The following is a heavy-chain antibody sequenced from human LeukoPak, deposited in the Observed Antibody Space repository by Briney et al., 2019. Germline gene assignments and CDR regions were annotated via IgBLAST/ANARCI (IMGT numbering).Heavy chain of an antibody. CDR1: EFSVDSNY. V-gene: IGHV3-66*01. CDR2: IYSGGST. J-gene: IGHJ3*02. Sequence: GGSLRLSCAASEFSVDSNYMTWVRQAPGKGLEWVSVIYSGGSTYYADSVKGRFTISRDNSKNTLYLQMNSLRAEDTAVYYCARDDYGDLHAFDIWGQGTMVTVSS. CDR3: ARDDYGDLHAFDI. D-gene: IGHD4-17*01.